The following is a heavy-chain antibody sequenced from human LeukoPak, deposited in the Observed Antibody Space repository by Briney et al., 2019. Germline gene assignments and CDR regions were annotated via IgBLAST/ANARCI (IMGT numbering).Heavy chain of an antibody. CDR3: AREGPDCGGDCYYDY. D-gene: IGHD2-21*01. CDR2: IYSAGST. J-gene: IGHJ4*02. CDR1: GFIFSPYS. Sequence: GSLRLSCAASGFIFSPYSMNWVRQAPGKGLEWISVIYSAGSTYYADSVKGRFTISRDNSKNTLYLQMNTLRAEGTAVYYCAREGPDCGGDCYYDYWGQGTLVTVSS. V-gene: IGHV3-53*01.